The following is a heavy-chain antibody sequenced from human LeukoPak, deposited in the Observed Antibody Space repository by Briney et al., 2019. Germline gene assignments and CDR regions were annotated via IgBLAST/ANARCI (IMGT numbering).Heavy chain of an antibody. V-gene: IGHV4-59*08. CDR2: ISYTGST. D-gene: IGHD1-26*01. CDR3: ARLTPYSGSPLGDY. J-gene: IGHJ4*02. Sequence: SETLSLTCTVSGGSISSYSWSWIRQPPGKGLEWIGYISYTGSTNYNPSLKSRVTISVDTSKNQFSLKLNSVTAADTAVYYCARLTPYSGSPLGDYWGQGTLVTVSS. CDR1: GGSISSYS.